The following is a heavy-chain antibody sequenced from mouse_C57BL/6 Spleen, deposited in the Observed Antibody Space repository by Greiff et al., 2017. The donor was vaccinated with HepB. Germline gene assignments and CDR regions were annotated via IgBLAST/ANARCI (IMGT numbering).Heavy chain of an antibody. D-gene: IGHD1-1*01. CDR1: GFTFSDYG. J-gene: IGHJ4*01. CDR2: ISSGSSTI. V-gene: IGHV5-17*01. CDR3: ARENYYGSSYDYAMDY. Sequence: EVKLMESGGGLVKPGGSLKLSCAASGFTFSDYGMHWVRQAPEKGLEWVAYISSGSSTIYYADTVKGRFTISRDNAKNTLFLQMTSLRSEDTAMYYCARENYYGSSYDYAMDYWGQGTSVTVSS.